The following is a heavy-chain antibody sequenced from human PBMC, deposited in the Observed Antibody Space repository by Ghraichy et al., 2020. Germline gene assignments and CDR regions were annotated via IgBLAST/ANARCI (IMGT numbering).Heavy chain of an antibody. V-gene: IGHV3-21*01. CDR1: GFTFSSNT. J-gene: IGHJ3*02. CDR2: ITSPSSYI. Sequence: GGSLRLSCAASGFTFSSNTMNWVRQAPGKGLEWVSSITSPSSYIYYAGSVKGRFTVSRDNAKNSLYLQMDSLRAEDTAIYYCARGYCSSSRWFWGASQSAFYIRGPGKLVTVSS. CDR3: ARGYCSSSRWFWGASQSAFYI. D-gene: IGHD2-2*01.